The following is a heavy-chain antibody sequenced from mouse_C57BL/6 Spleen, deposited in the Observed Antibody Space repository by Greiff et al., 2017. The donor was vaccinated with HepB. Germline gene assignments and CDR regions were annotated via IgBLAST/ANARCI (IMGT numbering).Heavy chain of an antibody. CDR2: IDPENGDT. V-gene: IGHV14-4*01. CDR3: TSPLATVVAPPFAY. D-gene: IGHD1-1*01. CDR1: GFNIKDDY. J-gene: IGHJ3*01. Sequence: EVQLVESGAELVRPGASVKLSCTASGFNIKDDYMHWVKQRPEQGLEWIGWIDPENGDTEYASKFQGKATITADTSSNTAYLQLSSLTSEDTAVYYCTSPLATVVAPPFAYWGQGTLVTVSA.